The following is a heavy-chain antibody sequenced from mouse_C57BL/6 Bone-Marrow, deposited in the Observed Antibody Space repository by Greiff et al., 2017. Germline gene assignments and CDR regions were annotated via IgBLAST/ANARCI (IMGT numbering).Heavy chain of an antibody. CDR3: ARSGPLGRSFDY. CDR2: IYPTSGST. J-gene: IGHJ2*01. Sequence: QVQLQQPGAELVKPGASVKMSCKASGYTFTSYWITWVKQRPGQGLEWVGDIYPTSGSTNYNEKFKSKAILTVDNSSNTAYMQLSSLTSEDSAVFYCARSGPLGRSFDYWGQGTTLTVSS. V-gene: IGHV1-55*01. D-gene: IGHD4-1*01. CDR1: GYTFTSYW.